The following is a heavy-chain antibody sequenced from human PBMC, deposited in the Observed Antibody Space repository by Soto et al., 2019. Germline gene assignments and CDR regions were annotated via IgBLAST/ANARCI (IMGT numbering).Heavy chain of an antibody. D-gene: IGHD1-26*01. Sequence: QLQLQESGPGLVKPSETLSLTCTVSGASISSYYWRWIRQPPGKGLEWIGYLYYSGSTKYNPSLKSRVTISVYTSKNQFSLRLTSVTAADTAVYYCARADSGYFQHWGQGTLVTVSS. CDR2: LYYSGST. V-gene: IGHV4-59*01. CDR1: GASISSYY. CDR3: ARADSGYFQH. J-gene: IGHJ1*01.